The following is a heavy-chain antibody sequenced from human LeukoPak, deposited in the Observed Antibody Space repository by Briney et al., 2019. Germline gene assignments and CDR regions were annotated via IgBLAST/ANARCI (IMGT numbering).Heavy chain of an antibody. V-gene: IGHV4-4*02. CDR2: VHLDGGT. Sequence: PSETLSLTCGVSGGSVINTNWWTWVRQPPGKGLEWIGEVHLDGGTNYNPSLESRLTMSVDVSENQVSLKLTSVTAADTAVCYCAREGGFYRPLDYSGQGTLVTVSS. D-gene: IGHD3-3*01. CDR1: GGSVINTNW. J-gene: IGHJ4*02. CDR3: AREGGFYRPLDY.